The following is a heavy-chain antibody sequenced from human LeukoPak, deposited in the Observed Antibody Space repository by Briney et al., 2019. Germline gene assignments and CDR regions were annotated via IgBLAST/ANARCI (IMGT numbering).Heavy chain of an antibody. Sequence: ASFKLSCKASGYTFTTYNINWVRQEPGERLEWMVWIIGYNGNTNYAQKLQGRVTMTTDTSTITAYMEMRSVKSDDTGVYYCASLKNYYDSSGYLVTDAFDIWGQGTMVTVSS. J-gene: IGHJ3*02. CDR2: IIGYNGNT. CDR3: ASLKNYYDSSGYLVTDAFDI. CDR1: GYTFTTYN. V-gene: IGHV1-18*01. D-gene: IGHD3-22*01.